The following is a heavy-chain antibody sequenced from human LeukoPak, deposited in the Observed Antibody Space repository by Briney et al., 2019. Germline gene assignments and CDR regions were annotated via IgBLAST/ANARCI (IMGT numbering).Heavy chain of an antibody. Sequence: SGTLSLTCAVSGGSISSSNWWSWVRQPPGKGLEWIGEIYHSGSTNYNPSLKSRVTISVDKSKNQFSLKLSSVTAADTAVYYCARDVRDYYDSSGYPDYWGQGTLVTVSS. CDR1: GGSISSSNW. V-gene: IGHV4-4*02. J-gene: IGHJ4*02. D-gene: IGHD3-22*01. CDR2: IYHSGST. CDR3: ARDVRDYYDSSGYPDY.